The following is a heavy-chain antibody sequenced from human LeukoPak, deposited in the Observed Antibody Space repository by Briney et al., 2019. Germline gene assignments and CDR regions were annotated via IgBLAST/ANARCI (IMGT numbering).Heavy chain of an antibody. D-gene: IGHD6-13*01. J-gene: IGHJ4*02. CDR1: GFTFSSYA. Sequence: GGSLRLSCADSGFTFSSYAMHWVRQAPGKGLEWVAVISYDGSNKYYADSVKGRFTISRDNSKNTLYLQMNSLRAEDTAVYYCARGWRIAAAGTDYWGQGTLVTVSS. V-gene: IGHV3-30-3*01. CDR2: ISYDGSNK. CDR3: ARGWRIAAAGTDY.